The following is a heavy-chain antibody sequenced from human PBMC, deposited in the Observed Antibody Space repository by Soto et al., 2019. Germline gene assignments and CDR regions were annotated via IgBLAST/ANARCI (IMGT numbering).Heavy chain of an antibody. CDR2: IYYSGST. D-gene: IGHD2-2*01. CDR3: ASESRDYGMDV. J-gene: IGHJ6*02. Sequence: PSETLSLTCTVSGGSISSGDYYWSWIRQPPGKGLEWIGYIYYSGSTYYNPSLKSRVTISVDTSKNQFSLKLSSVTAADTAVYYCASESRDYGMDVWGQGTTVTVSS. V-gene: IGHV4-30-4*01. CDR1: GGSISSGDYY.